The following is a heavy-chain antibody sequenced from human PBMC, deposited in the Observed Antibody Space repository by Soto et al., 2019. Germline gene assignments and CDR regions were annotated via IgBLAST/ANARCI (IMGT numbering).Heavy chain of an antibody. CDR2: IYWDDTK. V-gene: IGHV2-5*02. CDR1: GFSLPTDSVG. Sequence: QITLKESGPTLVKPTQTLTLTCTFSGFSLPTDSVGVGWIRQPPGKALEWLAVIYWDDTKTYRPSLKSRLTSTKDTSKNQVALTMTDMDPVDTATYYCAHAYGGRSLYWGQGTLVTVSS. CDR3: AHAYGGRSLY. J-gene: IGHJ4*02. D-gene: IGHD1-26*01.